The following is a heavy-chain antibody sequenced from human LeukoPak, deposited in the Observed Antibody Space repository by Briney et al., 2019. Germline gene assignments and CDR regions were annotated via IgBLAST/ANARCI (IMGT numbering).Heavy chain of an antibody. J-gene: IGHJ4*02. Sequence: SETLSLTCTVSGGSLSNFYWSWIRQPPEKGLEWIGYIYYSGSTNYNPSLKSRVTISLDTSKNHFSLRLSSVTAADAAVYYCARHRPGAPFSDFWGQGTLVTVSS. CDR2: IYYSGST. V-gene: IGHV4-59*08. CDR1: GGSLSNFY. CDR3: ARHRPGAPFSDF.